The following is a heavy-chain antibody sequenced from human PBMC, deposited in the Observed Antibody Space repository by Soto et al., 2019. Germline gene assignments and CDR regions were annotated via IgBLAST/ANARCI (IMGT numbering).Heavy chain of an antibody. CDR2: INHSGST. CDR1: GGSFSGYY. Sequence: SETLSLTCAVYGGSFSGYYWSWIRQPPGKGLEWIGEINHSGSTNYNPSLKSRVTISVDTSKNQFSLKLSSVTAAHTAVYYCARRVYCSSTSCYASKYYYMDVWGKGTTVTVSS. D-gene: IGHD2-2*01. J-gene: IGHJ6*03. CDR3: ARRVYCSSTSCYASKYYYMDV. V-gene: IGHV4-34*01.